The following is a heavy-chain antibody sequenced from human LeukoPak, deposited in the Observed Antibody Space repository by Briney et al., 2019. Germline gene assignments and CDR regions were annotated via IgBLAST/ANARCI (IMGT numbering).Heavy chain of an antibody. Sequence: GSLRLSCAASGFTFSSYEMNWIRQPAGKGLEWIGRIYVSASTNYNPSLGGRVTISRDTSKDQFSLKLSSVTAADTDVYYCARSLGWLQKYFFDSWGQGILVTVSS. J-gene: IGHJ4*02. V-gene: IGHV4-4*07. CDR3: ARSLGWLQKYFFDS. D-gene: IGHD5-24*01. CDR2: IYVSAST. CDR1: GFTFSSYE.